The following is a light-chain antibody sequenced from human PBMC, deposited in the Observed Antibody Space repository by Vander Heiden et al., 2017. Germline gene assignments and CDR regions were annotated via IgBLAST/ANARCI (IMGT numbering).Light chain of an antibody. CDR3: QQNNRYPWT. CDR1: QSISSW. CDR2: KAS. Sequence: DIQITPSPSTLSASVGDRVTITCRASQSISSWLAWYQQTPGTARKLLNYKASSSESGVPSRFSGSGSGTDFTLTISSLHQDDFATYCCQQNNRYPWTFGQGTKVEIK. J-gene: IGKJ1*01. V-gene: IGKV1-5*03.